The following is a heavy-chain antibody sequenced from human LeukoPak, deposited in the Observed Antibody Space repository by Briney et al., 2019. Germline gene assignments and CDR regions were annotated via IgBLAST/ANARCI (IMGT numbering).Heavy chain of an antibody. CDR2: INSDGSST. V-gene: IGHV3-74*01. J-gene: IGHJ6*04. D-gene: IGHD2-2*01. CDR1: GFTFSSYW. CDR3: ARGGVVVPAAPPKTYYYGMDV. Sequence: GGSLRRSCAASGFTFSSYWMHWVRQAPGKGLVWVSRINSDGSSTSYADSVKGRFTVSRDNAKNTLYLQMNSLRAEDTAVYYCARGGVVVPAAPPKTYYYGMDVWGKGTTVTVSS.